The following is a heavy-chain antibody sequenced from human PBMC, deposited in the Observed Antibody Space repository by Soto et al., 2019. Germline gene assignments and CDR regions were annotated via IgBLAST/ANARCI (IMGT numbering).Heavy chain of an antibody. V-gene: IGHV1-8*01. Sequence: ASVKVSCKASGYTFTSYDINWVRQATGQGLEWMGWMNPNSGNTGYEQKFQGRDTMTRNTSISTAYMELSSLRSAETAVYSCARCLSSSCYYVFDYWGQGTLVTVSS. J-gene: IGHJ4*02. CDR1: GYTFTSYD. CDR3: ARCLSSSCYYVFDY. D-gene: IGHD3-22*01. CDR2: MNPNSGNT.